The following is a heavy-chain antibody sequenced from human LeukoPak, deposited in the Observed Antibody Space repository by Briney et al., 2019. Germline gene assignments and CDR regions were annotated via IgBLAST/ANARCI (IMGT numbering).Heavy chain of an antibody. Sequence: KISCKGSGWPFTSYWIGGGRQMPGKGLDSMVIIYPADSDPTYSPSFQGQVTISADKPISTAYLQWRSLKASDTAMYYCARRSGVFDYWGQGTLVTVSS. D-gene: IGHD1-26*01. V-gene: IGHV5-51*04. CDR2: IYPADSDP. CDR1: GWPFTSYW. CDR3: ARRSGVFDY. J-gene: IGHJ4*02.